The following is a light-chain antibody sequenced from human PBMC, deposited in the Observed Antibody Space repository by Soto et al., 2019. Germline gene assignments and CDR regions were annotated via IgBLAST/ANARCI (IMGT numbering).Light chain of an antibody. CDR1: QSIVAW. CDR3: QHYNSYSEA. J-gene: IGKJ1*01. Sequence: DIQMTQSPSTLSASVGDRVAITCRASQSIVAWLAWYQQKPGKAPKLLIYKASTLKSGVPSRFSGSGSGTEFTLTISSLQPDDFATYYCQHYNSYSEAFGQGTKVDIK. V-gene: IGKV1-5*03. CDR2: KAS.